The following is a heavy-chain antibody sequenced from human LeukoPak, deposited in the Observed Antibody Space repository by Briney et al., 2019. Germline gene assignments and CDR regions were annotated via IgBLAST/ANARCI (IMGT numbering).Heavy chain of an antibody. D-gene: IGHD6-19*01. CDR2: IYYTGST. CDR1: GGSISSSSYY. Sequence: PSETLSLTCSVSGGSISSSSYYWGWIRQPPGKGLEWIRSIYYTGSTNYNPSLKSRVTISLDTPKKQFSLKLSSVTAADTAVYYCASVRGYSSGWYASGFDPWGQGTLVTVSS. J-gene: IGHJ5*02. V-gene: IGHV4-39*07. CDR3: ASVRGYSSGWYASGFDP.